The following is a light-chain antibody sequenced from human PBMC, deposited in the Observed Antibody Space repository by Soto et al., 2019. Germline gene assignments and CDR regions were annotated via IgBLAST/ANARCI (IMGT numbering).Light chain of an antibody. CDR2: DAT. J-gene: IGKJ1*01. CDR1: QNISTF. Sequence: DIHMTQPPSSLSASVGDRVTLTCRASQNISTFLNWYQHKPGQAPKHLIYDATNLYSGVPSRFSGSGSGTDFTLTISSLQPEDFATYSCQQSFSTPWTFGQGTKVDIK. V-gene: IGKV1-39*01. CDR3: QQSFSTPWT.